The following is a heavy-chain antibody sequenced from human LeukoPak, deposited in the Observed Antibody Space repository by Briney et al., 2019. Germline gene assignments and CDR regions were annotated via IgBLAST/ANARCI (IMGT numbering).Heavy chain of an antibody. CDR3: ARDEGSSWYVSGFDP. CDR1: GGSFSGYY. J-gene: IGHJ5*02. Sequence: SETLSLTCAVYGGSFSGYYWSWIRQPPGKGLEWIGEINHSGSTNYNPSLKSRVTISVDTSKNQFSLKLSSVTAADTAVYYCARDEGSSWYVSGFDPWGQGTLVTVSS. V-gene: IGHV4-34*01. D-gene: IGHD6-13*01. CDR2: INHSGST.